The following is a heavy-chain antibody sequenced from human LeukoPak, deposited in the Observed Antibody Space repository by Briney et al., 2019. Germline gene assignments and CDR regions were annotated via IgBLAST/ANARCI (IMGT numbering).Heavy chain of an antibody. Sequence: PGGSLRLSCAASKFTFGSYAMSWVRQAPGKGLEWVSGISGSGGSTYYADSVRGRFTISRDNSKNTLYLQMNSLRVEDTAVYYCAKDRASVYDILNYGQYFDYWGQGTLVTVS. CDR3: AKDRASVYDILNYGQYFDY. CDR1: KFTFGSYA. J-gene: IGHJ4*02. V-gene: IGHV3-23*01. CDR2: ISGSGGST. D-gene: IGHD3-9*01.